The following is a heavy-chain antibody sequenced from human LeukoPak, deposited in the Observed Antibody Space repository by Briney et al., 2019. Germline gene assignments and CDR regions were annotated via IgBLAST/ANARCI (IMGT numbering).Heavy chain of an antibody. V-gene: IGHV4-59*12. CDR3: AKSLYGSGSYYNWFDP. Sequence: SETLSLTCTVSAGSINRFYWNWIRQSPGKGLEWIGYIHHSGSTNYNPSLKRRVTISLDTSKNQFSLKLSSVTAADTAVYYCAKSLYGSGSYYNWFDPWGQGTLVAVSS. CDR2: IHHSGST. D-gene: IGHD3-10*01. J-gene: IGHJ5*02. CDR1: AGSINRFY.